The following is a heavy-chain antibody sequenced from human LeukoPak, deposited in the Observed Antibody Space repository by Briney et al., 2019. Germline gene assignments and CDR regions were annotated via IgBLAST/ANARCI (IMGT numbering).Heavy chain of an antibody. J-gene: IGHJ3*02. CDR3: ARVVSEGAYDI. D-gene: IGHD2/OR15-2a*01. V-gene: IGHV3-74*03. CDR1: GFTFSSYW. CDR2: INSDGIT. Sequence: GGSLRLSCAASGFTFSSYWMHWVRQAPGKGLVWVSRINSDGITTYADSVKSRFIIFRDNAKNTLYLQINSLRAEDTAVYYCARVVSEGAYDIWGQGTMVTVSS.